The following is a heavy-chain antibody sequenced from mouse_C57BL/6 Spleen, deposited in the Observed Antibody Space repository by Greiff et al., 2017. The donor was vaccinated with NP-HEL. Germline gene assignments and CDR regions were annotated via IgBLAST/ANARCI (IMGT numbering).Heavy chain of an antibody. CDR2: ISDGGSYT. V-gene: IGHV5-4*03. Sequence: EVKVVESGGGLVKPGGSLKLSCAASGFTFSSYAMSWVRQTPEKRLEWVATISDGGSYTYYPDNVKGRFTISRDNAKNNLYLQMSHLKSEDTAMYYCARGSPGFAYWGQGTLVTVSA. CDR1: GFTFSSYA. J-gene: IGHJ3*01. CDR3: ARGSPGFAY.